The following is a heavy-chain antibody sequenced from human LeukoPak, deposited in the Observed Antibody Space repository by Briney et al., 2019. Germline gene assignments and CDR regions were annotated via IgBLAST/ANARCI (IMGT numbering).Heavy chain of an antibody. CDR3: ANSPMILDGHY. J-gene: IGHJ4*01. Sequence: GGSLRLSCAASGFAFSLYWMTWVRQAPGKGLEWVANINPDGTKTSYAAFVEGRFTISRDNAKNLLYLQMRSLRAGDTSVYFCANSPMILDGHYWGHGTLVTVSS. CDR1: GFAFSLYW. V-gene: IGHV3-7*01. D-gene: IGHD3-22*01. CDR2: INPDGTKT.